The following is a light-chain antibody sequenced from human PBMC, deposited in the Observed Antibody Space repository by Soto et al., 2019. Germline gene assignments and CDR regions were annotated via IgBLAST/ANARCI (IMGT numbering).Light chain of an antibody. CDR3: QQSFSPLLT. CDR1: QTLNNY. V-gene: IGKV1-39*01. J-gene: IGKJ4*01. Sequence: DIQRTQSPSSVSASVGDRVTITCRASQTLNNYLTWFQQKPGKAPKVLIYAASTLQSGVPSRFSGSGSGAEFTLTISSWQPEDFATYYCQQSFSPLLTFGGGTKVDIK. CDR2: AAS.